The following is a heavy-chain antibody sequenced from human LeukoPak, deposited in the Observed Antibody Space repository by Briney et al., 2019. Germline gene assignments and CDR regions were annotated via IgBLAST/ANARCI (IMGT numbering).Heavy chain of an antibody. J-gene: IGHJ4*02. Sequence: GGSLRLSCAASGFTFSSYAMSWVRQAPGKGLEWVSAISGSGGSTYYADSVKGRFTISRDSSKNTLYLQLNSLRAEDTAVYYCARDSTYYYGSGSSGPHYFDYWGQGTLVTVSS. CDR3: ARDSTYYYGSGSSGPHYFDY. V-gene: IGHV3-23*01. D-gene: IGHD3-10*01. CDR2: ISGSGGST. CDR1: GFTFSSYA.